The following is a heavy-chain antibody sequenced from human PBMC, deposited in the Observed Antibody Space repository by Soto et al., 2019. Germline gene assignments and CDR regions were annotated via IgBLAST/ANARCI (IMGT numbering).Heavy chain of an antibody. D-gene: IGHD1-1*01. CDR2: INDDGSHT. J-gene: IGHJ4*02. CDR3: TRGPRSTSTGTGAF. V-gene: IGHV3-74*01. CDR1: GFTFSMYW. Sequence: VGSLRLSCAASGFTFSMYWMHWVRQVPGKGPEWVSRINDDGSHTNYADSVKGRFTISRDNAKNTLYLQMNDLRAEDTAVYYCTRGPRSTSTGTGAFWGQGTLVTVS.